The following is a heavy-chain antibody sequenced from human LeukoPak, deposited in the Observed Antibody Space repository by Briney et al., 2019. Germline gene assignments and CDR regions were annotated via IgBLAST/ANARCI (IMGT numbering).Heavy chain of an antibody. CDR3: ARDMANPGAIRYFDFYGMDV. Sequence: GGSLRLSCAASGFTFSSYSMNWVRQAPGKGLEWVSSISSSGTYIYYADSVKGRFTISRDNAKNSLYLQMNSLRAEDTAVYYCARDMANPGAIRYFDFYGMDVWGQGTTVTVSS. V-gene: IGHV3-21*01. CDR2: ISSSGTYI. J-gene: IGHJ6*02. CDR1: GFTFSSYS. D-gene: IGHD3-9*01.